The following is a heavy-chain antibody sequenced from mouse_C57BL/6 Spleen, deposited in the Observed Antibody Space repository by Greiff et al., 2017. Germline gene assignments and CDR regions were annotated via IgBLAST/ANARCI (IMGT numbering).Heavy chain of an antibody. CDR2: INSDGSST. J-gene: IGHJ3*01. Sequence: EVMLVESEGGLVQPGSSMKLSCTASGFTFSDYYMAWVRQVPEKGLEWVANINSDGSSTYSLDSLKSRFIISRDNAKNILYLQMSSLKSEYTATYYCARGVYYDYDGEFAYWGQGTLVTVSA. CDR1: GFTFSDYY. D-gene: IGHD2-4*01. CDR3: ARGVYYDYDGEFAY. V-gene: IGHV5-16*01.